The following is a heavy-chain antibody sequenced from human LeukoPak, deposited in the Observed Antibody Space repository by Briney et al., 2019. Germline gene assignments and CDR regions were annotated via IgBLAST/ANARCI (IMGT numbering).Heavy chain of an antibody. J-gene: IGHJ2*01. Sequence: SETLSLTCTVSGGSISSGGYYWSWIRPHPGKGLEWIGYIYYSGSTYYNPSLKIRVTISVDTSKNQFSLKLSSVTAADTAVYYCARGGLGRYWYFDLWGRGTLVTVSS. CDR2: IYYSGST. V-gene: IGHV4-31*03. D-gene: IGHD3-9*01. CDR1: GGSISSGGYY. CDR3: ARGGLGRYWYFDL.